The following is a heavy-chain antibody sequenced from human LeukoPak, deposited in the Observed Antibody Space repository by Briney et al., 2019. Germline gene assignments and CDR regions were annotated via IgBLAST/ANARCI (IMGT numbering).Heavy chain of an antibody. CDR1: GLNFSTYT. CDR3: AKDRLWFGQLLPFMYV. CDR2: ISATGDGT. J-gene: IGHJ6*03. V-gene: IGHV3-23*01. D-gene: IGHD3-10*01. Sequence: PGGSLRLSCVVAGLNFSTYTMNWVRQAPGKGLEWVASISATGDGTNYADSVQGRFTMTTDKSKNTAYLQLNSLRNDANALYYCAKDRLWFGQLLPFMYVWSRGTTLTVSS.